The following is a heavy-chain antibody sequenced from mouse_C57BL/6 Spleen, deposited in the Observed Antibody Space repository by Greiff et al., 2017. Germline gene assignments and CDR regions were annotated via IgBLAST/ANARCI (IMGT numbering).Heavy chain of an antibody. CDR1: GYTFTSYW. CDR2: INPSNGGT. J-gene: IGHJ2*01. D-gene: IGHD1-1*01. CDR3: ARGGGYGRNTGDY. V-gene: IGHV1-53*01. Sequence: QVQLQQPGTELVKPGASVKLSCKASGYTFTSYWMHWVKQRPGQGLEWIGNINPSNGGTNYNEKFKSKATLTVDKSSSTAYMQLSSLTSEDSAVYCGARGGGYGRNTGDYWGQGTTLTVSS.